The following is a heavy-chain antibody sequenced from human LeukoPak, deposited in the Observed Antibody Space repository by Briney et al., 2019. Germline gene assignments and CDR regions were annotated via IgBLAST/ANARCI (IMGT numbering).Heavy chain of an antibody. Sequence: GGSLRLSCAASGFTFSSYSMNWVRQAPGKGLEWVSSISSSSSYIYYADSVKGRFTISRDNAKNSLYLQMNSLRAEDTAVYYCARVASSSSAISGFDPWGQGTLVTVSS. V-gene: IGHV3-21*01. CDR3: ARVASSSSAISGFDP. CDR2: ISSSSSYI. CDR1: GFTFSSYS. J-gene: IGHJ5*02. D-gene: IGHD6-6*01.